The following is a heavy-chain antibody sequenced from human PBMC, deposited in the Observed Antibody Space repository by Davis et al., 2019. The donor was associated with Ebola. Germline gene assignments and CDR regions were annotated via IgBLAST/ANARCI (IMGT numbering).Heavy chain of an antibody. CDR2: IKQDGSEK. V-gene: IGHV3-7*01. Sequence: GESLKISCAASGFTFSSYWMTWVRQAPGKGLEWVANIKQDGSEKHYVDSVKGRFTVSRDNAKNSLYLQMNSLRAEDTAVYYCARDSQQQPYYYYGMDVWGQGTTVTVSS. D-gene: IGHD6-13*01. CDR1: GFTFSSYW. J-gene: IGHJ6*02. CDR3: ARDSQQQPYYYYGMDV.